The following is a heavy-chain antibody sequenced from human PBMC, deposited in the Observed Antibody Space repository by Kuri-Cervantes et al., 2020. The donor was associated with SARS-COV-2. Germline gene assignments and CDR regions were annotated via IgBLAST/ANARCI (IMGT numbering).Heavy chain of an antibody. Sequence: SQTLSLTCAVSGYSISSGYYWGWIRQPPGKGLEWIGSIYHSGSTYYNPSLKSRVTISVDTSKNQFSLKLSSVTAADTAVYYCARDGTPKSWGSAFDIRGQGTMVTVSS. CDR3: ARDGTPKSWGSAFDI. V-gene: IGHV4-38-2*02. D-gene: IGHD7-27*01. CDR2: IYHSGST. J-gene: IGHJ3*02. CDR1: GYSISSGYY.